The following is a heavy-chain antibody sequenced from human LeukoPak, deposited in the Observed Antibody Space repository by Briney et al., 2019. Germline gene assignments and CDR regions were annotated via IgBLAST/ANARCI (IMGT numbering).Heavy chain of an antibody. D-gene: IGHD4-17*01. CDR2: FNPSGGST. CDR3: TRGDYEGRFDY. J-gene: IGHJ4*02. Sequence: ASVKISCKASGYTFTTYYIHWVRQAPGQGLEWVGIFNPSGGSTNYAQKFQDRVTMTRDTSTSTVYMELSSLRSEDTAVYYCTRGDYEGRFDYWGQGTLVTVSS. V-gene: IGHV1-46*03. CDR1: GYTFTTYY.